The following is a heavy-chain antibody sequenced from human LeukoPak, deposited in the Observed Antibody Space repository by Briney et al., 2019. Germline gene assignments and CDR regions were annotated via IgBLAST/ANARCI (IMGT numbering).Heavy chain of an antibody. CDR1: EFTFSNYA. V-gene: IGHV3-23*01. J-gene: IGHJ4*02. CDR3: AKSLWVRGVFFDY. D-gene: IGHD3-10*01. Sequence: GGSLRLSCAASEFTFSNYAMSWVRQAPGKGLEWVSAISGSGGSTYYADSVKGRFTISRDNSKNTLYLQMNSLRAEDTAVYYCAKSLWVRGVFFDYWGQGTLVTVSS. CDR2: ISGSGGST.